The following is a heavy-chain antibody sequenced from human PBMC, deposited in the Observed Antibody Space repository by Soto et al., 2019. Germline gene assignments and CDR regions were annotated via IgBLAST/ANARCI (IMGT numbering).Heavy chain of an antibody. J-gene: IGHJ4*02. CDR1: GFIFSNNV. Sequence: PGGSLRLSWVGSGFIFSNNVMHWVRQTPGKGLEWVAFMSYDGSDTFYADSVKGRFTISRDNSKNTLFLHMSNLRAEDTAMYYCTIVRVADSALDHWGQGTLVTVSS. CDR2: MSYDGSDT. V-gene: IGHV3-30*02. D-gene: IGHD3-10*02. CDR3: TIVRVADSALDH.